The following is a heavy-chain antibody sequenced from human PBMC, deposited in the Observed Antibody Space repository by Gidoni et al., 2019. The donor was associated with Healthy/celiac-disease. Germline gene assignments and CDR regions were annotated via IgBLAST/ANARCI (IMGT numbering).Heavy chain of an antibody. D-gene: IGHD3-22*01. Sequence: VQPGRSLRLSCAASGFTFSSYAMHWVRQAPGKGLEWVAVISYDGSNKYYADSVKGRFTISRDNSKNTLYLQMNSLRAEDTAVYYCARDGVPYDSSGYYDYWGQGTLVTVSS. V-gene: IGHV3-30*04. CDR2: ISYDGSNK. J-gene: IGHJ4*02. CDR3: ARDGVPYDSSGYYDY. CDR1: GFTFSSYA.